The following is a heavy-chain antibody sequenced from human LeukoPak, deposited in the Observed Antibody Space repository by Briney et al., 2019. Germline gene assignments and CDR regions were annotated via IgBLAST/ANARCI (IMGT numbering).Heavy chain of an antibody. CDR3: ARLRSYNWNRGYYYYMDV. CDR1: GDSVSSNSAA. D-gene: IGHD1-20*01. CDR2: TYYRSKWYN. V-gene: IGHV6-1*01. J-gene: IGHJ6*03. Sequence: SQTLSLTCAISGDSVSSNSAAWNWIRQSPSRGLEWLGRTYYRSKWYNDYAVSVKSRITINPDTSKNQFSLQLNSVSPEDTAVYYCARLRSYNWNRGYYYYMDVWGKGTTVTVSS.